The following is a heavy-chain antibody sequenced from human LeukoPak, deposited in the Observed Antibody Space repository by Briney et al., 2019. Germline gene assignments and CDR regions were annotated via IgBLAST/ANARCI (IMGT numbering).Heavy chain of an antibody. V-gene: IGHV3-21*01. CDR2: ISSSGSDI. CDR1: GFFFTTYS. Sequence: GGSLRLSCAASGFFFTTYSMNWVRQAPGKGLEWVSSISSSGSDIYHSDSLKGRFTISRDNAKNSLYLQMNSLRAEDTAVYFCATGYSDYIWGSYYFDSWGQGALVTVSS. D-gene: IGHD3-16*01. CDR3: ATGYSDYIWGSYYFDS. J-gene: IGHJ4*02.